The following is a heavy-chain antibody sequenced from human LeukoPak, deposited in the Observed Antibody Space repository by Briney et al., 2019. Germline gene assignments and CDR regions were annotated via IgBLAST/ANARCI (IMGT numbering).Heavy chain of an antibody. CDR2: ISWNSGSI. V-gene: IGHV3-9*01. Sequence: GGSLRLSCAASGFTFDDYAMHWVRQAPGKGLGWVSGISWNSGSIGYADSVKGRFTISRDNAKNSLYLQMNSLRAEDTALYYCAKDMGSGAYCGGDCHATMGYWGQGTLVTVSS. CDR3: AKDMGSGAYCGGDCHATMGY. D-gene: IGHD2-21*02. CDR1: GFTFDDYA. J-gene: IGHJ4*02.